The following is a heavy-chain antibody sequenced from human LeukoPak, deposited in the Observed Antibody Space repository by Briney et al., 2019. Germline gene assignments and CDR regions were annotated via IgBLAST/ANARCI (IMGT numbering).Heavy chain of an antibody. CDR3: AREGAGAHYFDY. CDR2: IYYSGST. Sequence: PSETLSLTCTVSGGSISSHYWRWIRQPPGKGLEWIGYIYYSGSTNYNPSLKSRVTISVDMSKNKFSLKLSSVTATDTAVYYCAREGAGAHYFDYWGQGTLVTVSS. V-gene: IGHV4-59*11. J-gene: IGHJ4*02. D-gene: IGHD1-26*01. CDR1: GGSISSHY.